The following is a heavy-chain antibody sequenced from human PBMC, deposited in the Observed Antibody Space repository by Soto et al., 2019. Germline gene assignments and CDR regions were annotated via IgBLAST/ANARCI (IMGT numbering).Heavy chain of an antibody. D-gene: IGHD6-6*01. CDR3: ARVRQQLGKMDY. CDR2: IWYDGSNK. Sequence: PGGSLRLSCAASGFTLSSYAMSWVRPAPGKGREWVAVIWYDGSNKYYADSVKGRFTISRDNSKNTLYLQMNSLRAEDTAVYYCARVRQQLGKMDYWGQGTLVTVSS. J-gene: IGHJ4*02. V-gene: IGHV3-33*08. CDR1: GFTLSSYA.